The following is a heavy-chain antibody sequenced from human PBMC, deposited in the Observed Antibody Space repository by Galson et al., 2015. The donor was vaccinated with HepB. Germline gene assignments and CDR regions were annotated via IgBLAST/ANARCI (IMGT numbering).Heavy chain of an antibody. D-gene: IGHD3-22*01. CDR2: INAGNGNT. V-gene: IGHV1-3*01. CDR3: ARDFQYYYDSSGYYP. J-gene: IGHJ4*02. CDR1: GYTFTSYA. Sequence: SVKVSCKASGYTFTSYAMHWVRQAPGQRLEWMGWINAGNGNTKYLQKFQGRVTITRDTSASTAYMELSSLRSEDTAVYYCARDFQYYYDSSGYYPWGQGTLVTVSS.